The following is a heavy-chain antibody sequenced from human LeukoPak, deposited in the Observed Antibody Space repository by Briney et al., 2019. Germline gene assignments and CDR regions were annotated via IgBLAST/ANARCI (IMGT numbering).Heavy chain of an antibody. CDR1: GYTFTSYD. CDR3: ARTLRITMVRGVIPAGY. V-gene: IGHV1-8*02. J-gene: IGHJ4*02. D-gene: IGHD3-10*01. CDR2: MNPNSGNT. Sequence: EASVKVSCKASGYTFTSYDINWVRQATGQGLEWMGWMNPNSGNTGYAQKFQGRVTMTRNTSISTAYMELSSLRSEDTAVYYCARTLRITMVRGVIPAGYWGQGTLVTVSS.